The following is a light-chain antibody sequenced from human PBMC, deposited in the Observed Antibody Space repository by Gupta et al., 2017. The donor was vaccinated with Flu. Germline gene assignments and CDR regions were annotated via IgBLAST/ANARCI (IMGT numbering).Light chain of an antibody. CDR1: SYNIGSNY. CDR3: GTWDTSMNALV. V-gene: IGLV1-51*01. Sequence: KYTITSSGSSYNIGSNYLSWYHHHPAADPNLLIFYNTKRPSAIPARFFASTSGTSATFQTTGRQTGDEADDYCGTWDTSMNALVFGGGTKLTVL. J-gene: IGLJ2*01. CDR2: YNT.